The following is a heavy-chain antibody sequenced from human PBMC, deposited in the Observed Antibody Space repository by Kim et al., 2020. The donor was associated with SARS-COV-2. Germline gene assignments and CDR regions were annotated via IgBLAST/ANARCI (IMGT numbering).Heavy chain of an antibody. D-gene: IGHD3-10*01. J-gene: IGHJ5*02. CDR2: TYYRSKWYN. CDR1: GDSVSSNSAA. CDR3: ARAALHYYGSGSYRPDWFDP. Sequence: SQTLSLTCAISGDSVSSNSAAWNWIRQSPSRGLEWLGRTYYRSKWYNDYAVSVKSRITINPDTSKNQFSLQLNSVTPEDTAVYYCARAALHYYGSGSYRPDWFDPWGQGTLVTVSS. V-gene: IGHV6-1*01.